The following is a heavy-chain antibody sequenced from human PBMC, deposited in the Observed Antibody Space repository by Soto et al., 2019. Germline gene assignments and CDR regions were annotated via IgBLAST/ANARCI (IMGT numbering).Heavy chain of an antibody. D-gene: IGHD3-10*01. CDR1: GFTFSSYA. CDR3: AKDLGFGELN. J-gene: IGHJ4*02. V-gene: IGHV3-23*01. Sequence: EVPLLESGGGLVQPGGSLRLSCAASGFTFSSYAMTWVRQAPGKGLEWVSAISDTGGSTYYADSVKGRFTISRDNPKNTLYLQMNSLRAEDTAVFYCAKDLGFGELNWGQGTLVTVSS. CDR2: ISDTGGST.